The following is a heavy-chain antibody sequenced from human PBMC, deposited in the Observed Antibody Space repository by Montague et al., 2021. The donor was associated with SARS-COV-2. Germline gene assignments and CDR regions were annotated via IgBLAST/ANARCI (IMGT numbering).Heavy chain of an antibody. CDR2: IYNSGST. V-gene: IGHV4-59*13. D-gene: IGHD3-9*01. CDR3: ALSLRYFDWADAFDV. J-gene: IGHJ3*01. Sequence: SETLSLTCTASGGSIANYFWSWIRQPPGKGLERIGYIYNSGSTNYNPSLKSRVTMSGDTSNNQFSLKLSSVTAADTAMYYCALSLRYFDWADAFDVWGQGTMVSVSS. CDR1: GGSIANYF.